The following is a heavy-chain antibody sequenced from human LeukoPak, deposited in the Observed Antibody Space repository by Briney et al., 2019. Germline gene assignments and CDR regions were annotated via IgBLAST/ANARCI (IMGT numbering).Heavy chain of an antibody. CDR1: GYTFTGYY. D-gene: IGHD3/OR15-3a*01. Sequence: ASVKVSCKASGYTFTGYYMHWVRQAPGQGLEWMGWINPNSGGTNYAQKFQGRVTMTRDTSISTAYMELSRLRSDDTAVYYCARLHVDVYYYYYMDVWGKGTTVTISS. J-gene: IGHJ6*03. CDR3: ARLHVDVYYYYYMDV. V-gene: IGHV1-2*02. CDR2: INPNSGGT.